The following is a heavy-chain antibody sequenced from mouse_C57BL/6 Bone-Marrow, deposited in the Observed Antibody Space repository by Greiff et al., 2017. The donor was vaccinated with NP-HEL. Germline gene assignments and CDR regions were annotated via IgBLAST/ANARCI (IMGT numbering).Heavy chain of an antibody. Sequence: EVQLQQSGAELVKPGASVKLSCTASGFNIKDDYMHWVRQTPEQGLEWIGWIDPENGDTEYASKFQGMATITEDTSSNTVYLKLSSLASEDTAVYYCTTVNATWYFDVWGTGTTVTVTS. J-gene: IGHJ1*03. V-gene: IGHV14-4*01. CDR2: IDPENGDT. CDR3: TTVNATWYFDV. CDR1: GFNIKDDY. D-gene: IGHD1-1*01.